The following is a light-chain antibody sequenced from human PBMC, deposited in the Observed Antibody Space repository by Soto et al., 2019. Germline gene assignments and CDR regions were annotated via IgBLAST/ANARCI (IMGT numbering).Light chain of an antibody. V-gene: IGKV1-39*01. CDR1: QRVSTY. Sequence: IQLTQSPSFLSASVGDRITITCRASQRVSTYLNWYQQRPGRAPKLLIYSASTLQTGVPSNFSGRASGTEFPLTISSMQPEESASYFCHQTYSVPPTFGQGTKVEV. CDR3: HQTYSVPPT. CDR2: SAS. J-gene: IGKJ1*01.